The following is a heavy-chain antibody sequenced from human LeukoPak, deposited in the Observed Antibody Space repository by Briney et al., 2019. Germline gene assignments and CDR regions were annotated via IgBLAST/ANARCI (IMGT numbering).Heavy chain of an antibody. Sequence: SETLTLTCAVYGGSFSGYYWSWIRQPPGKGLEWIGEINHSGSTNYNPSLKSRVTISVDTSKNQFSLKLSSVTAADTAVYYCARGRYDFYSGFGSCRIDGWGKGNTVTV. J-gene: IGHJ6*03. CDR2: INHSGST. CDR3: ARGRYDFYSGFGSCRIDG. D-gene: IGHD3-3*01. V-gene: IGHV4-34*01. CDR1: GGSFSGYY.